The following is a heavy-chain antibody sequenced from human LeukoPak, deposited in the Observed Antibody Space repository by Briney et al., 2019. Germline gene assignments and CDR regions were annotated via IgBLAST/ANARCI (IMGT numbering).Heavy chain of an antibody. CDR3: ARDRYYYDSSGYYSFVY. CDR2: MNPNSGNT. Sequence: ASVKVSCKASGYTFTSYDINWVRQATGQGLEWMGWMNPNSGNTGYAQKFQGRVTITRNTSISTAYMELSSLRSEDTAVYYCARDRYYYDSSGYYSFVYWGQGTLVTVSS. D-gene: IGHD3-22*01. J-gene: IGHJ4*02. CDR1: GYTFTSYD. V-gene: IGHV1-8*03.